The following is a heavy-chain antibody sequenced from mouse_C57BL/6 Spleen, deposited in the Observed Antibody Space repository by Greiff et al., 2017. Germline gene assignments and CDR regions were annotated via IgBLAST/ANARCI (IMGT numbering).Heavy chain of an antibody. CDR3: AIPFITAVVAPDY. CDR2: IHPSDSDT. V-gene: IGHV1-74*01. J-gene: IGHJ2*01. D-gene: IGHD1-1*01. Sequence: QVHVKQPGAELVKPGASVKVSCKASGYTFTSYWMHWVKQRPGQGLEWIGRIHPSDSDTNYNQKFKGKATLTVDKSSSTAYMQLSSLTSEDSAVYYCAIPFITAVVAPDYWGQVTTLTVSS. CDR1: GYTFTSYW.